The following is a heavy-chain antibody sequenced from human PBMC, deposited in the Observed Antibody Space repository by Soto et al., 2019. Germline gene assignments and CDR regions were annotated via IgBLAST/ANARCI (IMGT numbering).Heavy chain of an antibody. J-gene: IGHJ6*02. V-gene: IGHV3-23*01. Sequence: EVQLLESGGGLVQPGGSLRLSCAASGFTFSSYAMNWVRQAPGKGLEWVSDISSSGGSGGSTHYAESVKGRFTISRENSKSTLYLQMNSLRAEDTAVYYCAKDWRMDVWGQGTTVTVSS. CDR3: AKDWRMDV. CDR2: ISSSGGSGGST. CDR1: GFTFSSYA.